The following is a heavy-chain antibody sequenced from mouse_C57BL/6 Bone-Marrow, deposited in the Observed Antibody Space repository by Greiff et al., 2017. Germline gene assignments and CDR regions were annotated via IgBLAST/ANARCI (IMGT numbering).Heavy chain of an antibody. CDR3: ARKRDYCAMDY. CDR2: LWSGGST. CDR1: GFSLTSHG. V-gene: IGHV2-2*01. J-gene: IGHJ4*01. Sequence: VQGVESGPGLVQPSQSLSITCTVSGFSLTSHGVHWVRQSQGKGLEWLGVLWSGGSTDYNAAFISRLSISKDNSKSQVFFKMNSLQADDTAIYYCARKRDYCAMDYWGQGTSVTVAS.